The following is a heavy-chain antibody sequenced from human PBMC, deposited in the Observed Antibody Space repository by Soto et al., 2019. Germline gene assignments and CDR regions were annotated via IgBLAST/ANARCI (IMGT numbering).Heavy chain of an antibody. D-gene: IGHD7-27*01. Sequence: GGSLRLSCAASGFTFSSYSMNWVRQAPGKGLEWVSSISSSSSYIYYADSVKGRFTISRDNAKNSLYLQMNSLRAEDTAVYYCARMATGDKIGNAFDIWGQGTMVTVSS. CDR1: GFTFSSYS. J-gene: IGHJ3*02. CDR2: ISSSSSYI. V-gene: IGHV3-21*01. CDR3: ARMATGDKIGNAFDI.